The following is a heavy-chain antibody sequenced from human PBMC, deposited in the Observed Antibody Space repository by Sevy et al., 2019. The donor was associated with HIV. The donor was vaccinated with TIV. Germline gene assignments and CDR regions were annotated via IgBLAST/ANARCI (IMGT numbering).Heavy chain of an antibody. V-gene: IGHV3-30*18. CDR3: AKDMASEGFDY. D-gene: IGHD3-10*01. Sequence: GGSLRLSCAASGFTFSGSGIHWVRQAPGKGLEWVAIISYDGNYMYYADSVKGRFTISRDNSKNTLYLQMNSLRAEDTAVYYCAKDMASEGFDYWGQGTLVTVSS. CDR1: GFTFSGSG. CDR2: ISYDGNYM. J-gene: IGHJ4*02.